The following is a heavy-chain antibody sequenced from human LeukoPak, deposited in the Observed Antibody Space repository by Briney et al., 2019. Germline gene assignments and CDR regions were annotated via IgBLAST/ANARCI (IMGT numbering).Heavy chain of an antibody. Sequence: GGSLRLSCAASGFTFSSNSMIWVRQAPGKGLEWVSYISSSGTAIYYADSVKDRFTISRDNAKNSLYLQMNSLRDEDTAVYYCARGAAGAYWGKGTLVTASA. CDR2: ISSSGTAI. CDR1: GFTFSSNS. CDR3: ARGAAGAY. D-gene: IGHD6-13*01. J-gene: IGHJ4*02. V-gene: IGHV3-48*02.